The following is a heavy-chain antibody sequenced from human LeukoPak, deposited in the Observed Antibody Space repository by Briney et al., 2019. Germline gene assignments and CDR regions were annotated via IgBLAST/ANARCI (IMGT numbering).Heavy chain of an antibody. J-gene: IGHJ4*02. CDR3: ARDGISDY. CDR1: GYTLTELS. CDR2: FDPEDGET. V-gene: IGHV1-24*01. Sequence: ASVKVSCKVSGYTLTELSMHWVRQAPGKGLEWMGGFDPEDGETIYAQKFQGRVTITADESTSTAYMELSSLRSEDTAVYYCARDGISDYWGQGTLVTVSS. D-gene: IGHD1-14*01.